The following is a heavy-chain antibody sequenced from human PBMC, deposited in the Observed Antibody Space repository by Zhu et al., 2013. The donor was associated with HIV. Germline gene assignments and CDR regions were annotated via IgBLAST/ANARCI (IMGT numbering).Heavy chain of an antibody. CDR1: GYTFTAYH. CDR2: MNPNSGGT. CDR3: ARWSGSYYDF. J-gene: IGHJ4*02. Sequence: QVQLVQPGAEVKEPGASVKVSCKASGYTFTAYHMNWVRQAPGQGLEWMGWMNPNSGGTKYAQKFQGRVTMTRDTSISTAYMELSRLRSDDTAVYYCARWSGSYYDFWGQGTLVTVSS. D-gene: IGHD1-26*01. V-gene: IGHV1-2*02.